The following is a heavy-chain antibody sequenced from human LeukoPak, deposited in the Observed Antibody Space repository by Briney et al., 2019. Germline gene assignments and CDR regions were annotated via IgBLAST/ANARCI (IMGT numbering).Heavy chain of an antibody. V-gene: IGHV4-59*01. D-gene: IGHD2-15*01. Sequence: SETLSLTCTVSGGSISSYYWSWIRQPPGKGLEWIGYIHYSGSTDYNPSLKSRVTISVDTSKNQFSLKLSSVTAADTAVYYCARTTEGYCRGRSCYSYYYYMDVWGKGTTVTVSS. CDR3: ARTTEGYCRGRSCYSYYYYMDV. J-gene: IGHJ6*03. CDR2: IHYSGST. CDR1: GGSISSYY.